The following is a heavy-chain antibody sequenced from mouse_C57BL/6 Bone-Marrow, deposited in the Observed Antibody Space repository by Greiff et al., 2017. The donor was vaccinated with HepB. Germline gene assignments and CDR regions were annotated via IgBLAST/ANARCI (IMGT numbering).Heavy chain of an antibody. CDR3: ARHGYYDPFAY. CDR2: IDPSDSYT. J-gene: IGHJ3*01. Sequence: VQLQQSGAELVKPGASVKLSCKASGYTFTSYWMQWVKQRPGQGLEWIGEIDPSDSYTNYNQKFKGKATLTVDTSSSTAYMQLSSLTSEDSAVYYCARHGYYDPFAYWGQGTLVTVSA. V-gene: IGHV1-50*01. CDR1: GYTFTSYW. D-gene: IGHD2-3*01.